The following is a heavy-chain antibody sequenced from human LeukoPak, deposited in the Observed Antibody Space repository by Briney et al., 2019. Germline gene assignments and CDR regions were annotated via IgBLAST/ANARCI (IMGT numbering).Heavy chain of an antibody. Sequence: GGSLRLSCAASGFTFDNYGMSWVRQAPGKGLEWVSGINWNGGSIGYVDSVKGRFTISRDNSKNTLYLQINSLRAEDTAVYFCAKDRLGGPYFFHYWGQGTLVTVSS. CDR1: GFTFDNYG. CDR3: AKDRLGGPYFFHY. CDR2: INWNGGSI. D-gene: IGHD3-16*01. J-gene: IGHJ4*02. V-gene: IGHV3-20*04.